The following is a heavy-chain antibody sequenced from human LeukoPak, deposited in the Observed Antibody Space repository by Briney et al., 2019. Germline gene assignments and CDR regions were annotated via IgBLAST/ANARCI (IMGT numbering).Heavy chain of an antibody. CDR3: ARTEYYGSSGYYKDAFDI. V-gene: IGHV1-18*01. J-gene: IGHJ3*02. D-gene: IGHD3-22*01. CDR2: VSAYNGNT. Sequence: GASVKVSCKASGYTFTSYDISWVRQAPGQGLEWMGWVSAYNGNTNHAQKLQGRVTMTTDTSTSTAYMELRSLRSDDTAVYYCARTEYYGSSGYYKDAFDIWGQGTTVTVSS. CDR1: GYTFTSYD.